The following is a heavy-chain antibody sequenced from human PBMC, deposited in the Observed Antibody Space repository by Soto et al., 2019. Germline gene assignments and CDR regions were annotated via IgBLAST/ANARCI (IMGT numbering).Heavy chain of an antibody. CDR1: GFTFSSYG. J-gene: IGHJ3*02. D-gene: IGHD2-15*01. CDR2: IWFDGSDK. CDR3: ARLYCSASSCYSVGAFDI. Sequence: GGSLRLSCAASGFTFSSYGMHWVRQAPGKGLEWVALIWFDGSDKYYTESVKGRFTISRDNSKSTLYLQMNSLRAEDTAVYYCARLYCSASSCYSVGAFDIRGQGTMVTVSS. V-gene: IGHV3-33*01.